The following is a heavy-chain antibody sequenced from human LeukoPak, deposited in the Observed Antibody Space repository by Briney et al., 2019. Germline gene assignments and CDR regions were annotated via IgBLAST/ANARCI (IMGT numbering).Heavy chain of an antibody. J-gene: IGHJ6*02. CDR3: ARDQHFRTGSSYYYYGMDV. V-gene: IGHV3-9*01. CDR1: GFTFDDYA. D-gene: IGHD3-3*02. CDR2: ISWNSGSI. Sequence: PGGSLRLSCAASGFTFDDYAIHWVRQAPGKGLEWVSGISWNSGSIGYADSVKGRFTISRDNSKNTLYLQMNSLRAEDTAVYYCARDQHFRTGSSYYYYGMDVWGQGTTVTVSS.